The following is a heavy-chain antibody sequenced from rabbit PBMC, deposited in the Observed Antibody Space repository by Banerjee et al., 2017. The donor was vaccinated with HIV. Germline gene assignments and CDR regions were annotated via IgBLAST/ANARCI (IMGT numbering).Heavy chain of an antibody. Sequence: QEQLEESGGDLVKPEGSLTLTCTASGFSFSSSYWICWVRQAPGKGLEWIACIYAGSSGSTYYASWAKGRFTISKTSSTTVTLQMTSLTAADTATYFCARAGYLGYGALGYFTLWGPGTLVTVS. CDR3: ARAGYLGYGALGYFTL. V-gene: IGHV1S45*01. D-gene: IGHD7-1*01. CDR2: IYAGSSGST. CDR1: GFSFSSSYW. J-gene: IGHJ4*01.